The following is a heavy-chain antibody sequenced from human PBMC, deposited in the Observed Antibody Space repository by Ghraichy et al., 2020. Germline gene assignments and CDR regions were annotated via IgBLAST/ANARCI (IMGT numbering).Heavy chain of an antibody. D-gene: IGHD4-17*01. CDR3: ASGPKLYGDYPLGMDV. Sequence: SETLSLTCAVYGGSFSGYYWSWIRQPPGKGLEWIGEINHSGSTNYNPSLKSRVTISVDTSKNQFSLKLSSVTAADTAVYYCASGPKLYGDYPLGMDVWGQGTTVTVSS. CDR1: GGSFSGYY. V-gene: IGHV4-34*01. CDR2: INHSGST. J-gene: IGHJ6*02.